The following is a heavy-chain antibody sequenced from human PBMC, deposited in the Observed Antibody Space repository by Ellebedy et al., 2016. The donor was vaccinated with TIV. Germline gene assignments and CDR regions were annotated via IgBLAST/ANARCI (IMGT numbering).Heavy chain of an antibody. Sequence: MPSETLSLTCSVSSGSITSYYWSWIRQPPGKGLEWIGHMFHSGNSDDNPSLKVRVTMSLDTSKNQFSLRLTSVTAADPAVYYCASFPNSWRQDYWGQGTLVTVSP. CDR1: SGSITSYY. CDR2: MFHSGNS. CDR3: ASFPNSWRQDY. V-gene: IGHV4-59*01. J-gene: IGHJ4*02. D-gene: IGHD2-15*01.